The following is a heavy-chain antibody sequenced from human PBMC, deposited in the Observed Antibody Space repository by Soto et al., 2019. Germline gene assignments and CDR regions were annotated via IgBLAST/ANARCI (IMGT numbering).Heavy chain of an antibody. CDR1: GFTFSSYG. J-gene: IGHJ4*02. Sequence: QVQLVESGGGVVQPGRSLRLSCAASGFTFSSYGMHWVRQAPGKGLEWVAVIWYDGSNKYYADSVKGRFTISRDNSKNTLYLQMNSLRAEDTAVYYCARGTSPYDYVWGSYPPFDYWGQGTLVTVSS. V-gene: IGHV3-33*01. CDR3: ARGTSPYDYVWGSYPPFDY. D-gene: IGHD3-16*02. CDR2: IWYDGSNK.